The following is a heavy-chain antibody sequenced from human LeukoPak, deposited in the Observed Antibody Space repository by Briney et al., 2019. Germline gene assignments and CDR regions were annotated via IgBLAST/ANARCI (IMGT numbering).Heavy chain of an antibody. V-gene: IGHV4-38-2*02. CDR1: GYSISSGYY. Sequence: SETLSLTCAVSGYSISSGYYWGWIRQPPGKGLEWIGSIYHSGSTYYNPSLKSRVTISVDTSKNQFSLKLSSVTAADTAVYYCARDAMVQGVVDHWGQGTLVTVSS. CDR2: IYHSGST. CDR3: ARDAMVQGVVDH. J-gene: IGHJ5*02. D-gene: IGHD3-10*01.